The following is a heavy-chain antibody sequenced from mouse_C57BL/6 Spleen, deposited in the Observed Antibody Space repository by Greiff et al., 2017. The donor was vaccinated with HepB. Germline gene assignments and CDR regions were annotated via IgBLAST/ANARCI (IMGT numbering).Heavy chain of an antibody. D-gene: IGHD4-1*01. V-gene: IGHV1-69*01. CDR1: GYTFTSYW. Sequence: QVQLQQPGAELVMPGASVKLSCKASGYTFTSYWMHWVKQRPGQGLEWIGEIDPSDSYTNYNQKFKGKSTLTVDKSSSTAYMQLSSLTSEDSAVYYCARSLGIRGYYFDYWGQGTTLTFSS. CDR3: ARSLGIRGYYFDY. CDR2: IDPSDSYT. J-gene: IGHJ2*01.